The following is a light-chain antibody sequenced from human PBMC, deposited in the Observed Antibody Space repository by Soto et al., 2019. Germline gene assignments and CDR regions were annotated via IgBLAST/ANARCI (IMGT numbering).Light chain of an antibody. CDR3: QQRSNWPYT. J-gene: IGKJ2*01. CDR1: QSVDRY. Sequence: EVVLTQSPDTLSLSPGETATLSCRASQSVDRYVAWYQQKLGQAPRLLIYDASNRATGIPARFSGSGSGTDFTLTISSLEPEDFAVYYCQQRSNWPYTFGQGTKLEIK. V-gene: IGKV3-11*01. CDR2: DAS.